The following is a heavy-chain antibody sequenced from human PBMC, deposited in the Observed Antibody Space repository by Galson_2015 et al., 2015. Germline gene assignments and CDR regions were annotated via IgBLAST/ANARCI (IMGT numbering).Heavy chain of an antibody. J-gene: IGHJ3*02. Sequence: SLRLSCAASGFTVSSNYMSWVRQAPGKGLEWVSVIYSGGSTYYADSVKGRFTISSDNSKNTLYLQMNSLRAEDTAVYYCATETEVVGYDAFDIWGQGTMVTVSS. CDR1: GFTVSSNY. V-gene: IGHV3-66*02. D-gene: IGHD1-26*01. CDR3: ATETEVVGYDAFDI. CDR2: IYSGGST.